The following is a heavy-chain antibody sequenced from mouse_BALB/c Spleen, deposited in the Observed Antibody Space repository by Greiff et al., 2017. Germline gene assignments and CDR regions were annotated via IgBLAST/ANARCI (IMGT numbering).Heavy chain of an antibody. CDR1: GYTFSSYW. D-gene: IGHD2-1*01. CDR2: ILPGSGST. CDR3: ASRRWIYYGIFAY. Sequence: QVQLQQSGAELMKPGASVKISCKATGYTFSSYWIEWVKQRPGHGLEWIGEILPGSGSTNYNEKFKGKATFTADTSSNTAYMQLSSLTSEDSAVYYCASRRWIYYGIFAYWGQGTLVTVSA. J-gene: IGHJ3*01. V-gene: IGHV1-9*01.